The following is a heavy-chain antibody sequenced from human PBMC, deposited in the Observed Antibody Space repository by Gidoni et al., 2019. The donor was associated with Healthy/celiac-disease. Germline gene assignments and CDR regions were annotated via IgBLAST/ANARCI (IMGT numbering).Heavy chain of an antibody. CDR3: ASGKAAADYYYYGMDV. D-gene: IGHD6-25*01. CDR1: AGSFSGYY. CDR2: INHSGST. V-gene: IGHV4-34*01. J-gene: IGHJ6*02. Sequence: QVQLQQWGAGLLKPSETLSLTCAVYAGSFSGYYWSWIRQPPGKGLEWIGEINHSGSTNYNPSLKSRVTISVDTSKNQFSLKLSSVTAADTAVYYCASGKAAADYYYYGMDVWGQGTTVTVSS.